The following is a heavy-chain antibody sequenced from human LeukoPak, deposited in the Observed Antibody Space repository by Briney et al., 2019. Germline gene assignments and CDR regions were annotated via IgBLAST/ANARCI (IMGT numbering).Heavy chain of an antibody. D-gene: IGHD3-16*02. J-gene: IGHJ4*02. V-gene: IGHV1-24*01. CDR1: GYTLTELS. Sequence: ASVKVSCKVSGYTLTELSMHWVRQAPGKGLEWMGGFDPEDGETIYAQKFQGRVTMTEDTSTDTAYMELSSLRSEDTAVYYCATGVITFGGVIETDYWGQGTLVTVSS. CDR3: ATGVITFGGVIETDY. CDR2: FDPEDGET.